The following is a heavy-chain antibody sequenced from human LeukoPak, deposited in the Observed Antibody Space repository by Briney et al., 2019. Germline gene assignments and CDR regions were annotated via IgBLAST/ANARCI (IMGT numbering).Heavy chain of an antibody. J-gene: IGHJ3*02. CDR1: GYTFTSYD. Sequence: ASVKVSCKASGYTFTSYDINWVRQATGQGLEWMGWMNPNSGNTGYAQKFQGRVTITRNTSISTAYMELRSLRSDDTAVYYCARSWAIGAFDIWGQGTMVTVSS. CDR3: ARSWAIGAFDI. D-gene: IGHD1-26*01. CDR2: MNPNSGNT. V-gene: IGHV1-8*03.